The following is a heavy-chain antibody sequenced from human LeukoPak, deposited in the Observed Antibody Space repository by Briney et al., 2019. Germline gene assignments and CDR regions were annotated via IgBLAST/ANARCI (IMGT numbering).Heavy chain of an antibody. D-gene: IGHD6-6*01. CDR3: ARDSSVCEFDV. CDR2: ITTGSPTK. CDR1: GFTFSPYS. V-gene: IGHV3-48*01. J-gene: IGHJ3*01. Sequence: PGGSLRLSCAASGFTFSPYSMHWFRQPPGKGLEWVSYITTGSPTKYYADSVKGRFTISRDNAKNSLYLHMNSLRAEDTAVYYCARDSSVCEFDVWGQGRMVTVRS.